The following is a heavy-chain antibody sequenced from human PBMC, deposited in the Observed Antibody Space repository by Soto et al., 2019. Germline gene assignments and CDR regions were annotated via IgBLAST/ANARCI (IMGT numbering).Heavy chain of an antibody. CDR1: GFSLSSYE. CDR3: ASNGYDNPVDSFDL. V-gene: IGHV3-48*03. D-gene: IGHD6-13*01. Sequence: GSLILSCAASGFSLSSYEMNWFSQAPVKGLEWGSYISSSGSTIYYADSVKVRFTISRDNAKNSLYLQMNSLRADDTAVYYCASNGYDNPVDSFDLWGRGTLFTVS. CDR2: ISSSGSTI. J-gene: IGHJ2*01.